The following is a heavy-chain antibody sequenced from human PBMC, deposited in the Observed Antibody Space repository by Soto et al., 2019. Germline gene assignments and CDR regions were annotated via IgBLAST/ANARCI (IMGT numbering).Heavy chain of an antibody. CDR3: ARGGYFDISNYLAY. J-gene: IGHJ4*02. CDR1: GYTFTSYG. V-gene: IGHV1-3*01. Sequence: ASVKVSCKASGYTFTSYGMNCVRQAPGRGLEWMGWINPGNGNTKYSQKCQGRVIIERETSASKAYMELSSLRAEDTAVYYCARGGYFDISNYLAYWGLGTLVTVSS. CDR2: INPGNGNT. D-gene: IGHD3-22*01.